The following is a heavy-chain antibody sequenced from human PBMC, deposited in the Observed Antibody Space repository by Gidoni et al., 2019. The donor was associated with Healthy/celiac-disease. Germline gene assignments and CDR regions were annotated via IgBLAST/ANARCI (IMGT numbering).Heavy chain of an antibody. CDR2: ISSSSSYI. V-gene: IGHV3-21*01. CDR1: GFTFSSYS. Sequence: EVQLVESGVGLVKPGGSLRLSCSASGFTFSSYSMNWVRQAPGKGLEWVSSISSSSSYIYYADSVKGRFTISRDNAKNSLYLQMNSLRAEDTAVYYCASQNGPFDYWGQGTLVTVSS. CDR3: ASQNGPFDY. J-gene: IGHJ4*02. D-gene: IGHD2-8*01.